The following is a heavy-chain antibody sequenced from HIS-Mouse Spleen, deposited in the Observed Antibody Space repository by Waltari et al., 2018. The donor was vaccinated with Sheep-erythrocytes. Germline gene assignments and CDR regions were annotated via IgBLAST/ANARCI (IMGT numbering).Heavy chain of an antibody. D-gene: IGHD1-26*01. J-gene: IGHJ4*02. CDR3: AQTGATTPHFDY. CDR1: GGTCRSYA. Sequence: QVQLVQSGAEVKKPGSSVKVSCKASGGTCRSYAISWVRQAPGPGLEWMGRIIPILGIANYAQKFQGRVTITADKSTSTAYMELSSLRSEDTAVYYCAQTGATTPHFDYWGQGTLVTVSS. CDR2: IIPILGIA. V-gene: IGHV1-69*04.